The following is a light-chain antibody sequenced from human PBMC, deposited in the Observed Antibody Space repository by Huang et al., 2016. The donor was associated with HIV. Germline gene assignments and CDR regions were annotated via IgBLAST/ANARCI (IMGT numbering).Light chain of an antibody. CDR1: QSVSNY. CDR2: AAS. CDR3: QQTYDTPPLS. J-gene: IGKJ4*01. V-gene: IGKV1-39*01. Sequence: DIQMTQSPSSLSASVGDRVTITCRAGQSVSNYLNWYQHKPGMAPKLLIDAASSLQSGVRSRFSGSGSGTHFTLTISSLQPEDIATYYCQQTYDTPPLSFGGGTKVEL.